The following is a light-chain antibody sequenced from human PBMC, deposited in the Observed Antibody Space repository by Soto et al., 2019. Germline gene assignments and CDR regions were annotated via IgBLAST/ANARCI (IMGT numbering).Light chain of an antibody. CDR2: GAS. J-gene: IGKJ2*01. V-gene: IGKV3-15*01. CDR3: QQYDNWPYT. CDR1: QSVSNT. Sequence: EIVMTQSPATLAVSPGERATLSCRASQSVSNTLAWYQQKPGQAPRLLMYGASIRATGIPARFSGGGSGTQFTLTISSLQSEDFAVYYCQQYDNWPYTFGKGTK.